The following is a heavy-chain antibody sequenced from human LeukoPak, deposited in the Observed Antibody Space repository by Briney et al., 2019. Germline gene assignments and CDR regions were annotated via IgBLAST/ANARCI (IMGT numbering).Heavy chain of an antibody. CDR2: IIPIFGTA. D-gene: IGHD3-22*01. V-gene: IGHV1-69*13. CDR1: GGTFSSYA. J-gene: IGHJ5*02. CDR3: ARLRRGYYDSSGYWFDP. Sequence: SVKVSCKASGGTFSSYAISWVRQAPGQGLEWMGGIIPIFGTANYAQKFQGRVTITADESTSTAYMELSSLRSEDTAVYYCARLRRGYYDSSGYWFDPWGQGTLVTVSS.